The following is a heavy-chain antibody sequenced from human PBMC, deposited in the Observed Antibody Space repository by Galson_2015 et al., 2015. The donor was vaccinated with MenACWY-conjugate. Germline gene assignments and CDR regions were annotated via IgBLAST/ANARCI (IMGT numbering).Heavy chain of an antibody. J-gene: IGHJ4*02. CDR3: AKGAVTAISYLDY. CDR2: VSYDGTKK. Sequence: SLRLSCAASGFTFSSFAMHWVRRAPGKGLEWVALVSYDGTKKYYGDSVEGRFTISKDNSKNQFYLQMNSLRPEDTGVYYCAKGAVTAISYLDYWGQGALVTVSS. CDR1: GFTFSSFA. D-gene: IGHD2-21*02. V-gene: IGHV3-30*18.